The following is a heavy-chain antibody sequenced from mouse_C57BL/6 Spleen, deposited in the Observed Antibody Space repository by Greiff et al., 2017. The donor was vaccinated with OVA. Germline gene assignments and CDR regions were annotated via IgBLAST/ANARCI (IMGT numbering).Heavy chain of an antibody. V-gene: IGHV5-9-1*02. CDR2: ISSGGDYI. D-gene: IGHD1-1*01. CDR3: TREETYYGSSLAWFAY. J-gene: IGHJ3*01. CDR1: GFTFSSYA. Sequence: EVQGVESGEGLVKPGGSLKLSCAASGFTFSSYAMSWVRQTPEKRLEWVAYISSGGDYIYYADTVKGRFTISRDNARNTLYLQMSSLKSEDTAMYYCTREETYYGSSLAWFAYWGQGTLVTVSA.